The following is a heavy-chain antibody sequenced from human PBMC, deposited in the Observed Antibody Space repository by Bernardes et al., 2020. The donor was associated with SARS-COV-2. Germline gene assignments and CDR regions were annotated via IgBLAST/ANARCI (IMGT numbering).Heavy chain of an antibody. J-gene: IGHJ6*02. CDR1: GFTFSSYC. V-gene: IGHV3-33*08. CDR2: IWYDGSNK. Sequence: GGSLRLSCAASGFTFSSYCMHWVRQAPGKGLEWVAVIWYDGSNKYYADSVKGRFTISRDNSKNTLYLQMNSLRAEDTAVYYCAWGASLAVEAGYGMNVGGPETTGTVSS. D-gene: IGHD3-16*01. CDR3: AWGASLAVEAGYGMNV.